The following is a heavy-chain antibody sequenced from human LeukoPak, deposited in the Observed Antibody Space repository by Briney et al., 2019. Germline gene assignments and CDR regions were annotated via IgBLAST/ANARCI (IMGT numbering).Heavy chain of an antibody. Sequence: PRGSLRLSCAASGFTFDDYAMHWVRQAPGKGLEWVSSITTTSNYIYYADSVKGRFTISRDNAKNSLYLQMNSLRAEDTAVYYCARDRSGYTFDDWGQGTLVTVSS. J-gene: IGHJ4*02. CDR1: GFTFDDYA. D-gene: IGHD5-18*01. V-gene: IGHV3-21*01. CDR2: ITTTSNYI. CDR3: ARDRSGYTFDD.